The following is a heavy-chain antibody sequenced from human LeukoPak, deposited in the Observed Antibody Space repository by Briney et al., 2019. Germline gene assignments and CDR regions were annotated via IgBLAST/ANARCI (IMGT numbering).Heavy chain of an antibody. Sequence: SVKVSCEASGGTFSSYGISWVRQAPGQGLEWMGGIIPIFGTANYAQKFQGRVTITADESTSTAYMELSSLRSEDTAVYYCASGVYYDSSGYSFEYWGQGTLVTVSS. CDR3: ASGVYYDSSGYSFEY. CDR2: IIPIFGTA. CDR1: GGTFSSYG. J-gene: IGHJ4*02. V-gene: IGHV1-69*13. D-gene: IGHD3-22*01.